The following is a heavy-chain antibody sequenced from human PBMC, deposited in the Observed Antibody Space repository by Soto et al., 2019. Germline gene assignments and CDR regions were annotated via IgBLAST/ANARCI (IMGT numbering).Heavy chain of an antibody. J-gene: IGHJ3*02. CDR1: GFTFSDYY. D-gene: IGHD1-7*01. CDR3: ARVYNWNYLQAFDI. V-gene: IGHV3-11*01. CDR2: ISSTGSPI. Sequence: GGSLRLSCAASGFTFSDYYMSWIRQAPGKGLECVSYISSTGSPINYADSVKGRFTISRDNAKKSLYLQMNSLRAEDTAVYYCARVYNWNYLQAFDIWGQGTMVTVSS.